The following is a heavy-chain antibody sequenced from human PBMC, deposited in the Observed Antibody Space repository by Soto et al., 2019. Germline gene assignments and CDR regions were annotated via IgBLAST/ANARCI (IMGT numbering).Heavy chain of an antibody. D-gene: IGHD4-17*01. Sequence: ASVKVSCKASGYTFTSYGISWVRQAPGQGLEWMGWISAYNGNTNYAQKLQGRVTMTTDTSTTTVYMELRSLRSDDTAVYYCARNGLAVTTTCDIWGQGTMVTV. CDR2: ISAYNGNT. V-gene: IGHV1-18*01. J-gene: IGHJ3*02. CDR1: GYTFTSYG. CDR3: ARNGLAVTTTCDI.